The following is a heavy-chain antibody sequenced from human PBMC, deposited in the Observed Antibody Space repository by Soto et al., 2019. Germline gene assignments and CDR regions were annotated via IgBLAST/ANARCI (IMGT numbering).Heavy chain of an antibody. CDR2: ISGSGDST. J-gene: IGHJ4*02. CDR3: AKEWSSGWSLDY. CDR1: GFNFSTNA. Sequence: EVRLLESGGGLVQPGGSLRLSCAASGFNFSTNAMNWVRQAPGKGLEWVSGISGSGDSTYYADSVKGRFTVSRDNSKNTLYLQMNSLRAEDTAVFYCAKEWSSGWSLDYWGQGNLVTVSS. V-gene: IGHV3-23*01. D-gene: IGHD6-19*01.